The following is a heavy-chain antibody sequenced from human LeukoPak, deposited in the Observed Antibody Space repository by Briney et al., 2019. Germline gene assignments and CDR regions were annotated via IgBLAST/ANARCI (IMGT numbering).Heavy chain of an antibody. CDR2: ISGTGGST. CDR1: GFTFSSYA. J-gene: IGHJ4*02. CDR3: APITRAVAGKGGY. Sequence: GGSLRLSCAASGFTFSSYAMSWVRQAPGKGLEWVSSISGTGGSTYYADSVKGRFTISRDNSKNTLYLQMNSLRAEDTAVYYCAPITRAVAGKGGYWGQGTLVTVSS. V-gene: IGHV3-23*01. D-gene: IGHD6-19*01.